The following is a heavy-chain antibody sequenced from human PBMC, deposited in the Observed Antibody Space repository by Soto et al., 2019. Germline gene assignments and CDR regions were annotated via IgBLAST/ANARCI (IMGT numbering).Heavy chain of an antibody. CDR2: IYYSGST. CDR3: VREGYCGSNSCNWFDP. Sequence: QLQLQESGPGLVKPSETLSLTCTVSGGSITGTSYYCSWIRQAPGKGLEWIGSIYYSGSTFYNPTRKSRVSMSLDSSKTVVSLKLSSVTAADTAVYYCVREGYCGSNSCNWFDPWGQGTLVTVSS. CDR1: GGSITGTSYY. J-gene: IGHJ5*02. V-gene: IGHV4-39*02. D-gene: IGHD2-2*01.